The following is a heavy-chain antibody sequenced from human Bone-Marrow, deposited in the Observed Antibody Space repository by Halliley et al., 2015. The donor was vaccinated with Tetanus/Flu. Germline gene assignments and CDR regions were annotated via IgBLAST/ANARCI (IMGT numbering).Heavy chain of an antibody. CDR2: IYRTGSA. D-gene: IGHD3-22*01. J-gene: IGHJ3*01. CDR1: GFSINTIHF. CDR3: ARVRTPGYYDSSGYYYGRTFDV. Sequence: TLSLTCAVSGFSINTIHFWGWVRQPPGKGLEWIGSIYRTGSAVYNPALKSRVTISIDLSKNHFSLKLTSVTAADTAVYYCARVRTPGYYDSSGYYYGRTFDVWGQGRMVTVSS. V-gene: IGHV4-38-2*01.